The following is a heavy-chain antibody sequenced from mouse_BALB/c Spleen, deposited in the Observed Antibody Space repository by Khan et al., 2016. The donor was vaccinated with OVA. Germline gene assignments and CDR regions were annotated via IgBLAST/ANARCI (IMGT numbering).Heavy chain of an antibody. CDR2: ISYSGST. CDR1: GDSITSGY. D-gene: IGHD1-1*01. J-gene: IGHJ3*01. Sequence: EVQLQESGPSLVKPSQTLSLTCSVTGDSITSGYWNWIRKFPGNKLEFMGYISYSGSTYYNPSLKSRISITRDTSKNQYFLQLNSVTAEDTATYYSAIYLHYYGSSPWFPYWGQGTLVTVSA. CDR3: AIYLHYYGSSPWFPY. V-gene: IGHV3-8*02.